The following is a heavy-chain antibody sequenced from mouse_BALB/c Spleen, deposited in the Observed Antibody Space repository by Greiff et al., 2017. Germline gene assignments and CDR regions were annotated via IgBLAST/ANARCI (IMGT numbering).Heavy chain of an antibody. CDR3: ARRMTLDY. CDR2: IYPGDGST. J-gene: IGHJ4*01. V-gene: IGHV1S56*01. CDR1: GYTFTSYY. Sequence: VQLQQSGPELVKPGASVRISCKASGYTFTSYYIHWVKQRPGQGLEWIGWIYPGDGSTKYNEKFKGKTTLTADKSSSTAYMLLSSLTSEDSAIYFCARRMTLDYWGQGTSVTVSS.